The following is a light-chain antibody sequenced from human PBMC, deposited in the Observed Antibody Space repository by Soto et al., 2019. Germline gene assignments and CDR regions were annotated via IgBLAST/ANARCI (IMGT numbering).Light chain of an antibody. CDR2: DAS. CDR1: QDISDY. J-gene: IGKJ4*01. Sequence: DIPMTQSPSSLSASVGDRVTITCQASQDISDYLNWYQQKPGNAPKVVIHDASKLEAGVPPRFIGSGSGTNFTFTISSLQPEDFASYHCQQYNSLVSFGGGTKVE. V-gene: IGKV1-33*01. CDR3: QQYNSLVS.